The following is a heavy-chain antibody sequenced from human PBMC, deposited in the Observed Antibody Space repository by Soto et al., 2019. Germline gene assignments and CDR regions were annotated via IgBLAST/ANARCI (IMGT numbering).Heavy chain of an antibody. CDR3: AKDVQQWLLGWFDP. J-gene: IGHJ5*02. CDR1: GFTFDDYA. CDR2: ISWNSGSI. D-gene: IGHD6-19*01. Sequence: GGSLRLSCAASGFTFDDYAMHWVRQAPGKGLEWVSGISWNSGSIGYADSLKGRFTISRDNAKNSLYLQMNSLRAEDTALYYCAKDVQQWLLGWFDPWGQGTLVTVSS. V-gene: IGHV3-9*01.